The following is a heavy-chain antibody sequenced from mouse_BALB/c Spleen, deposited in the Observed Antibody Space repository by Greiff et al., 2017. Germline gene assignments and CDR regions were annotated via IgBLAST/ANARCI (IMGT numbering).Heavy chain of an antibody. Sequence: EVKVVESGGGLVQPGGSRKLSCAASGFTFSDYGMAWVRQAPGKGPEWVAFISNLAYSIYYADTVTGRFTICRENAKNTLYLEMSSLRSEDTAMYYCARTANWTYAMDYWGQGTSVTVSS. CDR2: ISNLAYSI. CDR1: GFTFSDYG. V-gene: IGHV5-15*02. CDR3: ARTANWTYAMDY. J-gene: IGHJ4*01. D-gene: IGHD4-1*01.